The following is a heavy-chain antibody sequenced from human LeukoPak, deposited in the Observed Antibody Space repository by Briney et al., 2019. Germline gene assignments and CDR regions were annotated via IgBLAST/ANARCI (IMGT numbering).Heavy chain of an antibody. D-gene: IGHD5-18*01. J-gene: IGHJ4*02. CDR2: IFGSGGSP. V-gene: IGHV3-23*01. CDR1: GFTFGSHA. CDR3: GKTTVGYSSGQKPAWPVDY. Sequence: TGGSLRLSCEASGFTFGSHAVYWVRQAPGKGLEWVAGIFGSGGSPHYADSVKGRFTISRDNSRNTVYLQINSLRAEDTAVYYCGKTTVGYSSGQKPAWPVDYWGQGTLVTVSS.